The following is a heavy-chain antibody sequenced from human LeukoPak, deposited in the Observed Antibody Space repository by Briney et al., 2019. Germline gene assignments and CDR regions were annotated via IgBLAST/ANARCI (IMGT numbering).Heavy chain of an antibody. CDR2: ISKDGSNE. CDR3: AKDGGGTDFDY. J-gene: IGHJ4*02. V-gene: IGHV3-30*18. Sequence: GTCLRLSCAVSGFTFSRNGMHWVRQAPGKGLEWGTFISKDGSNEYYADSLKGRFTISRDNSKSTVYLQMNSLRADDTAVYYCAKDGGGTDFDYWGQGTLVTVSS. CDR1: GFTFSRNG. D-gene: IGHD1-26*01.